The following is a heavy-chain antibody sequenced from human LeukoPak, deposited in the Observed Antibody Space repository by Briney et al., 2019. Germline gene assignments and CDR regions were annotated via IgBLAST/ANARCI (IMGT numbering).Heavy chain of an antibody. J-gene: IGHJ1*01. CDR1: GYTLTELS. CDR3: ATLAFSGIAAAGTDFQH. Sequence: ASVKVSCKVSGYTLTELSMHWVRQAPGKGLEWMGGFDPEDGETIYAQKFQGRVTMTEDTSTDTAYMELSSLSSEDTAVYYCATLAFSGIAAAGTDFQHWGKGTLVTVSS. V-gene: IGHV1-24*01. D-gene: IGHD6-13*01. CDR2: FDPEDGET.